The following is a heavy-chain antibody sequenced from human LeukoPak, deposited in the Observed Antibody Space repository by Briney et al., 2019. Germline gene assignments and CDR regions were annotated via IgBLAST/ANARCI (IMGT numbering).Heavy chain of an antibody. CDR3: ARRIVGSGAYYYYYYMDV. Sequence: PSETLSLTCTVSGGSISGYYWSWIRQPPGKGLEWIGYIFYSGSTNYNPSLKSRVTISVDTSKNQFSLKLSSVTAADTAVYYCARRIVGSGAYYYYYYMDVWSKGTTVTVSS. J-gene: IGHJ6*03. V-gene: IGHV4-59*01. D-gene: IGHD1-26*01. CDR2: IFYSGST. CDR1: GGSISGYY.